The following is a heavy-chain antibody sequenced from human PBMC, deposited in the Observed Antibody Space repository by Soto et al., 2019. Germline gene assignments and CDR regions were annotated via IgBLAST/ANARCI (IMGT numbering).Heavy chain of an antibody. CDR3: AKYITAVTLNDAVDF. CDR2: ISGSGGRT. J-gene: IGHJ3*01. CDR1: GCSFSNYG. Sequence: EVQLLESGGGLVQPGGSLRLSCAASGCSFSNYGMSWVRQAPGKGLEWVSAISGSGGRTYYADSVKGRFIISRDNSKNTLSLQMGSLRAEDTAVYYCAKYITAVTLNDAVDFWGLGTMVTVSS. V-gene: IGHV3-23*01. D-gene: IGHD4-4*01.